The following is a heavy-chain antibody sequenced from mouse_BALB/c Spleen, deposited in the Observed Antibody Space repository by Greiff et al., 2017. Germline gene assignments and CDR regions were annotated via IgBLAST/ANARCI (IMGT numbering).Heavy chain of an antibody. CDR1: GYTFTSYW. CDR3: ARDDGYYPGWFAY. J-gene: IGHJ3*01. V-gene: IGHV1-69*02. CDR2: IDPSDSET. D-gene: IGHD2-3*01. Sequence: QVQLQQPGAELVKPGAPVKLSCKASGYTFTSYWMNWVKQRPGRGLEWIGRIDPSDSETHYNQKFKDKATLTVDKSSSTAYIQLSSLTSEDSAVYYCARDDGYYPGWFAYWGQGTLVTVSA.